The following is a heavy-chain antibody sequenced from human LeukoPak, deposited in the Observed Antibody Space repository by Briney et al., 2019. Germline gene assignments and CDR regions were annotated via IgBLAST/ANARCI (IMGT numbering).Heavy chain of an antibody. D-gene: IGHD3-22*01. CDR1: GFPFSSYA. V-gene: IGHV3-23*01. Sequence: GGSLRLSCAASGFPFSSYALSWVRQAPGKGLEWVSASGVSTFYADSVKGRFTISRDNSKNTLYLQMNSLRAEDTAVYYCAKSTANYYDSSGYYRYYFDYWGQGTLVTVSS. J-gene: IGHJ4*02. CDR3: AKSTANYYDSSGYYRYYFDY. CDR2: SGVST.